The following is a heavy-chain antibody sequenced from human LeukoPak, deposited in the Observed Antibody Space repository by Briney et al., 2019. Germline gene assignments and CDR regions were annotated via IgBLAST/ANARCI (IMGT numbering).Heavy chain of an antibody. CDR1: GGSITSGRYY. CDR3: ARATYDLLTGYYLDS. J-gene: IGHJ4*02. V-gene: IGHV4-31*03. CDR2: SYYSGST. Sequence: SETLSLTCSVSGGSITSGRYYWTWIRQYPEKGLEWIGYSYYSGSTHYKPSLKSRATISLDKSKNQFSLNLTSATAADTAIYYCARATYDLLTGYYLDSWGQGALVTVSS. D-gene: IGHD3-9*01.